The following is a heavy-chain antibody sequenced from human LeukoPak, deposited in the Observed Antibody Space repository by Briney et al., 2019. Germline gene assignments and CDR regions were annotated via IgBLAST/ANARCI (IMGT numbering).Heavy chain of an antibody. CDR3: ARDTWYYYDSSGYYQGYYYGMDV. J-gene: IGHJ6*02. CDR2: IYTSGST. V-gene: IGHV4-61*02. Sequence: SETLSLTCTVSGGSISSGSYYWSWIRQPAGKGLEWIGRIYTSGSTNYNPSLKSRVTISVDKSKNQFSLKLSSVTAADTAVYYCARDTWYYYDSSGYYQGYYYGMDVWGQGTTVTVSS. CDR1: GGSISSGSYY. D-gene: IGHD3-22*01.